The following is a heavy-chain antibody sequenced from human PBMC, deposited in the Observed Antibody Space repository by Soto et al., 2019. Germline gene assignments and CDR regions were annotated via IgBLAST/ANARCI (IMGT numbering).Heavy chain of an antibody. CDR3: ARKSGGTAFDI. Sequence: TLSLTCPVSGGSISSGLYYGSWIRQHPGKGLEWIAYIYYSGSIYHNPSLKSRLTISRDTSKNQFSLKLSSVTAEDTAVYYCARKSGGTAFDIWGQGTMVTV. D-gene: IGHD1-1*01. J-gene: IGHJ3*02. CDR1: GGSISSGLYY. CDR2: IYYSGSI. V-gene: IGHV4-31*03.